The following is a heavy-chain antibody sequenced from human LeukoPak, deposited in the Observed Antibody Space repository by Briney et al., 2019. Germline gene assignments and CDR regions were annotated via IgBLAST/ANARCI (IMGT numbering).Heavy chain of an antibody. Sequence: GGSLRLSCAASGFTFSSYAISWVRQAPGKGLEWVSAISGSGGSTYYAYSVKGRFTISRDNSKNTLYLQMNSLRAEDTAVYYCARHTGGSWSFYISEYWGQGTLVTVSS. CDR3: ARHTGGSWSFYISEY. V-gene: IGHV3-23*01. CDR1: GFTFSSYA. D-gene: IGHD3-10*01. CDR2: ISGSGGST. J-gene: IGHJ4*02.